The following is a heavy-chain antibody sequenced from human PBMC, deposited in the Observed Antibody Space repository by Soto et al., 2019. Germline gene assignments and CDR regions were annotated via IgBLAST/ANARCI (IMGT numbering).Heavy chain of an antibody. CDR2: IYPGDSDT. CDR1: GYSFTSYW. Sequence: PGEPLKISCKGSGYSFTSYWIGWVRQMPGKGLEWMGIIYPGDSDTRYSPSFQGQVTISADKSISTAYLQWSSLKASDTAMYYCARQGTLDYGDYYYYGMDVWGQGTTVTFSS. D-gene: IGHD4-17*01. CDR3: ARQGTLDYGDYYYYGMDV. V-gene: IGHV5-51*01. J-gene: IGHJ6*02.